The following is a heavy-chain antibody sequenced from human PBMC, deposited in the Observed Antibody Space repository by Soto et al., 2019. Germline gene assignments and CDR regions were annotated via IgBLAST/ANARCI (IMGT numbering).Heavy chain of an antibody. CDR2: ISGRGDTT. Sequence: EGQLLESGGGLVQPGGSLRLSCAASGFTFSNSAMNWVRQTPGKGLEWVSAISGRGDTTYYVDSVKGRFTISRDNSKNTLSLQMNSLSAEDTAVDYCATDWLLGAWGQGTLVTVSS. V-gene: IGHV3-23*01. J-gene: IGHJ5*02. D-gene: IGHD3-16*01. CDR3: ATDWLLGA. CDR1: GFTFSNSA.